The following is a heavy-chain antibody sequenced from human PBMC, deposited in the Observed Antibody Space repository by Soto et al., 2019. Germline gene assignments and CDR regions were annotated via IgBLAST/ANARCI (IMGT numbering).Heavy chain of an antibody. CDR2: SYYSGTT. J-gene: IGHJ1*01. V-gene: IGHV4-39*01. CDR1: GDSIRSGSYY. Sequence: SETLSLTCTVSGDSIRSGSYYWGWIRQPPGKGLEWIGSSYYSGTTYYNPSLKSRVTISVDTSKNQFSLKLYSVTAADTAVYYCARTGDPVGYTSGSSPHWGQGTLVTVSS. CDR3: ARTGDPVGYTSGSSPH. D-gene: IGHD5-18*01.